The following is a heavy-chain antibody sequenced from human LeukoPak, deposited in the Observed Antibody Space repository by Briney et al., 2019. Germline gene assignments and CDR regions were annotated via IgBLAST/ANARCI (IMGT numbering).Heavy chain of an antibody. CDR2: IKQDGSEK. D-gene: IGHD6-13*01. Sequence: PGGSLRLSCAASGFTFSSYWMSWVRQAPGKGLEWVANIKQDGSEKYYVDSVKGRFTISRDNAKNSLYLQMNSLRAEDTAVYYCARERTTIADPFFDYWGQGTLATVSS. V-gene: IGHV3-7*01. CDR3: ARERTTIADPFFDY. CDR1: GFTFSSYW. J-gene: IGHJ4*02.